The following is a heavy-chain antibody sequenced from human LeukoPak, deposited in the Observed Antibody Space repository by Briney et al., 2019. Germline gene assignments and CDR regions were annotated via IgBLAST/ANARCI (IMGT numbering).Heavy chain of an antibody. D-gene: IGHD6-25*01. Sequence: SETLSLTCTVSSGSISSSTYYWGWIRPPPGKGLEGFGSIYFSGSTYYNPSLKSRVTISVDTSKNQFSLNLSSVTAADTAVYYCGAALREGSIAAAPYWGQGTLVTVSS. CDR2: IYFSGST. CDR3: GAALREGSIAAAPY. V-gene: IGHV4-39*01. CDR1: SGSISSSTYY. J-gene: IGHJ4*02.